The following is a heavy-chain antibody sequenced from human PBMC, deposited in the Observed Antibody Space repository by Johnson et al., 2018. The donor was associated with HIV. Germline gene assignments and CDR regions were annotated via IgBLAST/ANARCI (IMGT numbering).Heavy chain of an antibody. CDR2: IKQDGSEK. CDR3: ARDRAILAARPAGAFDV. Sequence: VQLVESGGGVVQPGRSLRLSCAASGFTFSSYWMSWVRQAPGKGLEWVANIKQDGSEKYYVDSVKGRFTISRDNSKNTLYLQMHSLRSEDTAVYYCARDRAILAARPAGAFDVWGPGTMVTVSS. J-gene: IGHJ3*01. V-gene: IGHV3-7*01. D-gene: IGHD6-6*01. CDR1: GFTFSSYW.